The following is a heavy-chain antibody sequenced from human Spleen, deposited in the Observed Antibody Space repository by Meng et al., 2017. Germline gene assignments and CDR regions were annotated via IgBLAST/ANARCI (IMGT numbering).Heavy chain of an antibody. CDR2: VSYDGTTK. Sequence: QVQLVESGGGVVHPGRSLRLSCSASGFTFRTYAMHWVRQAPGKGPEWVAVVSYDGTTKYYADSVKGRFIIARDNSKKTLQLQMNSLRLEDTALYYCARDLPFAVGAIGGAFEYWGQGTLVTVSS. CDR3: ARDLPFAVGAIGGAFEY. V-gene: IGHV3-30-3*01. J-gene: IGHJ4*01. CDR1: GFTFRTYA. D-gene: IGHD1-26*01.